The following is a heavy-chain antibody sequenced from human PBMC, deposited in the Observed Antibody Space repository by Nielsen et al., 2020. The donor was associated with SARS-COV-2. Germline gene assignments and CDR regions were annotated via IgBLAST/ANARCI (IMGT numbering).Heavy chain of an antibody. D-gene: IGHD3-9*01. CDR3: AKDLLRYFDWLLSPDY. Sequence: GGSLRLSCAASGFTFSSYAMSWVRQAPGKGLEWVSAISGSGGSTYYADSVKGRFTISRDNSKNTLYLQMNSLRAEDTAVYYCAKDLLRYFDWLLSPDYWGQGTLVTVSS. CDR1: GFTFSSYA. CDR2: ISGSGGST. V-gene: IGHV3-23*01. J-gene: IGHJ4*02.